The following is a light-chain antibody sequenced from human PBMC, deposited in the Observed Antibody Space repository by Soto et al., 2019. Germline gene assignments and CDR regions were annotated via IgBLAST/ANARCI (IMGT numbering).Light chain of an antibody. CDR1: QSVNNNY. CDR2: GAS. V-gene: IGKV3-20*01. CDR3: QQYGSSWWT. Sequence: EVVLTQSPGTLSLSPGERATLSCRASQSVNNNYLAWYQQKPGQAPRLLIYGASHRATSIPDRFSGSGSGTYFTLAISRLEREDFAVYYCQQYGSSWWTFGQGTKVEIK. J-gene: IGKJ1*01.